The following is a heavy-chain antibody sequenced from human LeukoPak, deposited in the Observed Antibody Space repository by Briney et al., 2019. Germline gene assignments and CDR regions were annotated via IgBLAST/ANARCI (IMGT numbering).Heavy chain of an antibody. Sequence: GGSLRLPCAASGFTFSSYSMNWVRQAPGKGLEWVSYISSSSSTIYYADSVKGRFTISRDNAKNSLYLQMNSLRAEDTAVYYCARENRYSYGFNYYYYMDVWGKGTTVTVSS. CDR2: ISSSSSTI. V-gene: IGHV3-48*01. CDR1: GFTFSSYS. D-gene: IGHD5-18*01. CDR3: ARENRYSYGFNYYYYMDV. J-gene: IGHJ6*03.